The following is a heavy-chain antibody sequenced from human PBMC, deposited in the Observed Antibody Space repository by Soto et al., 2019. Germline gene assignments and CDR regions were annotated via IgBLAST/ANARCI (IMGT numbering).Heavy chain of an antibody. CDR1: GFTFSSYG. V-gene: IGHV3-30*18. CDR3: AKDLFDSGYEGENWFDP. CDR2: ISYDGSNK. Sequence: QVQLVESGGGVVQPGRSLRLSCAASGFTFSSYGMHWVRQAPGKGLEWVAVISYDGSNKYYADSVKGRFTIARDNSKNTMDLQMNSLRAEDTAVYYCAKDLFDSGYEGENWFDPWGQGTLVTVSS. J-gene: IGHJ5*02. D-gene: IGHD5-12*01.